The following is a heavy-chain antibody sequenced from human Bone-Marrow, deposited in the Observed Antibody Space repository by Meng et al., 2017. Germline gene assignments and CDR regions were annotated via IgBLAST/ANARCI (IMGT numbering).Heavy chain of an antibody. CDR1: GFTFSSYA. Sequence: GESLKISCAASGFTFSSYAMSWVRQAPGKGLEWVSGINWNGGSTGYADSVKGRFTISRDNAKNSLYLQMNSLRAEDTALYHCARVLKEYDSSGWGAYYFDYWGQGTLVTVSS. D-gene: IGHD3-22*01. V-gene: IGHV3-20*01. CDR2: INWNGGST. J-gene: IGHJ4*02. CDR3: ARVLKEYDSSGWGAYYFDY.